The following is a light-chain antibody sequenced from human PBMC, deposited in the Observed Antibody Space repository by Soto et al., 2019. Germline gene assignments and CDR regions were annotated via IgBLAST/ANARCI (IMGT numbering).Light chain of an antibody. CDR3: SSYKNRATRV. V-gene: IGLV2-14*01. CDR2: DVS. J-gene: IGLJ1*01. Sequence: SALTQPASVGVTLAHWSPISRGGSSSHIRGYNYVSWYQQHPGKAPELMIYDVSNRPSGVSIRFSGSKSGNTASLTISGLQAEDEADYYCSSYKNRATRVFGTGTKVTV. CDR1: SSHIRGYNY.